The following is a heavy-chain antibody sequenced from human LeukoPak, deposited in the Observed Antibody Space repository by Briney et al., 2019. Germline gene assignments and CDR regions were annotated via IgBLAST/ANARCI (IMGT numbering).Heavy chain of an antibody. CDR2: IIPILGIA. Sequence: ASVKVSCKPSGGTFSSYPISWVRQAPGQGLEWMGRIIPILGIANYAQKFQGRVTITADKSTSTAYMELSSLRSEDTAVYYCATRLRPGYYDSSGSHIEGSDYWGQGTLVTVSS. J-gene: IGHJ4*02. CDR1: GGTFSSYP. CDR3: ATRLRPGYYDSSGSHIEGSDY. V-gene: IGHV1-69*02. D-gene: IGHD3-22*01.